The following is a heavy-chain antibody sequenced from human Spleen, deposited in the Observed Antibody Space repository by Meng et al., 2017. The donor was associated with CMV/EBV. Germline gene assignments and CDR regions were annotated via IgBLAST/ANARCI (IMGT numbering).Heavy chain of an antibody. J-gene: IGHJ6*02. V-gene: IGHV4-34*01. CDR1: GFSFSNHA. CDR3: ARGEDFWSGYDDEPRLEKYGMDV. CDR2: INHRGST. Sequence: GSLRLSCAASGFSFSNHAMHWVRQAPGKGLEWIGEINHRGSTNYNPSLKSRVTISVDTSKNQFSLQLSSVTAADTAVYYCARGEDFWSGYDDEPRLEKYGMDVWGQGTTVTVSS. D-gene: IGHD3-3*01.